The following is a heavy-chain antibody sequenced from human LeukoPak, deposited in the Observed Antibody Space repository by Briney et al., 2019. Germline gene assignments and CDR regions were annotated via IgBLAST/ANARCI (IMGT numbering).Heavy chain of an antibody. J-gene: IGHJ4*02. CDR3: ASGETGTTFDY. D-gene: IGHD1-7*01. CDR2: IYPGDSDT. Sequence: GESLKISCQSSGYNFTPYWIGWVRQMPGKGLEWMGIIYPGDSDTRYSPSFQGQVTISADKSIRTAYLQWSSLKASDTAMYYCASGETGTTFDYWGQGTLVTVSS. CDR1: GYNFTPYW. V-gene: IGHV5-51*01.